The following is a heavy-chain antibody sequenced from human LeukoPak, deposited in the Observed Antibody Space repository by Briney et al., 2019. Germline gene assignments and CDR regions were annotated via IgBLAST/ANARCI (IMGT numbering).Heavy chain of an antibody. V-gene: IGHV4-61*02. CDR3: ARNAAIGGKAFYFDY. D-gene: IGHD4-23*01. CDR1: GGSISSGSYY. CDR2: IYTSVST. Sequence: SETLSLTCTVSGGSISSGSYYWSWIRQPAGKGLEWIGRIYTSVSTNYNPSLKSRVTISVDTSKNQFSLKLSSVTAADTAVYYCARNAAIGGKAFYFDYWGQGTLVTVSS. J-gene: IGHJ4*02.